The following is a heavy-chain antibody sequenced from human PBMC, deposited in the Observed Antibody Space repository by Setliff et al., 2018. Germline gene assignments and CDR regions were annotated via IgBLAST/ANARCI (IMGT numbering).Heavy chain of an antibody. CDR3: GRDPHLLAIFGVVTKSYFDY. D-gene: IGHD3-3*01. Sequence: KPSETLSLTCAVSDYSISSGYYWGWIRQPPGKGLEWIGSVYYSGSTYYNPSLKSRVSISVDKSKNQVSLKLNSVTAADTAVYYCGRDPHLLAIFGVVTKSYFDYWGQGTLVTVSS. J-gene: IGHJ4*02. CDR2: VYYSGST. V-gene: IGHV4-38-2*02. CDR1: DYSISSGYY.